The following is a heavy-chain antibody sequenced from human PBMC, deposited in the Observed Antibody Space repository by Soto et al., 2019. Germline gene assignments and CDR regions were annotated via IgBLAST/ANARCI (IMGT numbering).Heavy chain of an antibody. CDR2: IYHSGST. J-gene: IGHJ5*02. V-gene: IGHV4-4*02. Sequence: ETLSLTCAVSVGSISSSNWWSCVRRPPGKGLEWIGEIYHSGSTNYNPSLKSRVTISVDKSKNQFSLKLSSVTAADTAVYYCARGPVLLSVRGAYFDPWGQGTLVTVSS. D-gene: IGHD3-10*01. CDR3: ARGPVLLSVRGAYFDP. CDR1: VGSISSSNW.